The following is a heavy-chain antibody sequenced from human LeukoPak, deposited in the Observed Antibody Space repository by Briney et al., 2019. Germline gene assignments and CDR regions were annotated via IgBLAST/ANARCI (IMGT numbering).Heavy chain of an antibody. J-gene: IGHJ4*02. CDR1: GGSIRSGGYY. CDR3: AREGQKAFDY. Sequence: PSETLSLTCTVSGGSIRSGGYYWSWIRQHPGKGLEWIGYIYYSGSTYYNPSLKSRVTISVDTSKNQFSLKLSSVTAADTAVYYCAREGQKAFDYWGQGTLVTVSS. V-gene: IGHV4-31*03. CDR2: IYYSGST.